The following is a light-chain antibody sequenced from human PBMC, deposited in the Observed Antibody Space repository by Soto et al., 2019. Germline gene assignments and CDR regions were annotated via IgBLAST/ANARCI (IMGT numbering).Light chain of an antibody. CDR1: NSNIGSNS. CDR3: AAWDDSLNAVV. J-gene: IGLJ2*01. V-gene: IGLV1-44*01. Sequence: QTVVTQPPSASGTPGQRVSISCSGGNSNIGSNSVNWYQQLPGTAPKLLIYSNNQRPSGVPDRFSGSKSGTSASLAISGLQSEDEADYYCAAWDDSLNAVVFGGGTKLTVL. CDR2: SNN.